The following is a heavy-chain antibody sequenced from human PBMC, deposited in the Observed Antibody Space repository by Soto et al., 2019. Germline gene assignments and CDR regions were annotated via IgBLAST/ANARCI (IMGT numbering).Heavy chain of an antibody. J-gene: IGHJ6*02. Sequence: ASVKVSCKASGYTFTSYGISWVRQAHGQGLEWMGWISAYNGNTNYAQKLQGRVTMTTDTSTSTAYMELRSLRSDDTAVYYCAREGYCSSTSCYTFFYYYYGMDVWGQGTTVTVSS. D-gene: IGHD2-2*01. V-gene: IGHV1-18*01. CDR3: AREGYCSSTSCYTFFYYYYGMDV. CDR1: GYTFTSYG. CDR2: ISAYNGNT.